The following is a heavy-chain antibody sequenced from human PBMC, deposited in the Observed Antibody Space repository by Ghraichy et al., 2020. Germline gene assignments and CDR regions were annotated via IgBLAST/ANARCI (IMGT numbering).Heavy chain of an antibody. D-gene: IGHD2/OR15-2a*01. V-gene: IGHV3-23*01. CDR3: AKDYFLGPAALLDY. J-gene: IGHJ4*02. Sequence: GGSLRLSCAASGFTFSSYAMSWVRQAPGKGLEWVSAISGSGGSTYYADSVKGRFTISRDNSKNTLYLQMNSLRAEDTAVYYCAKDYFLGPAALLDYWGQGTLVTVSS. CDR1: GFTFSSYA. CDR2: ISGSGGST.